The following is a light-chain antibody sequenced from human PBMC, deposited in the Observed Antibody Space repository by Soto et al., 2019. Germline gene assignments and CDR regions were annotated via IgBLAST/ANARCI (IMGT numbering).Light chain of an antibody. CDR3: QQFNSYPALT. Sequence: AIKLTQSPSSLSASVGDRVTITCRASQGISSALAWYQQKPGKAPKLLIYDASSLESGVPSRFSGSGSGTDFTLTISSLQPEDFATYYCQQFNSYPALTFGGGTKVDIK. CDR2: DAS. V-gene: IGKV1-13*02. CDR1: QGISSA. J-gene: IGKJ4*01.